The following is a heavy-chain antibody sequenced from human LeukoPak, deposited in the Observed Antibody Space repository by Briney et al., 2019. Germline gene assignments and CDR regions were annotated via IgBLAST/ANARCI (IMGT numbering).Heavy chain of an antibody. CDR2: MSFDGIHI. CDR1: GFTFGSYA. CDR3: ARGSTYYDSSGYSY. Sequence: PGGSLRLSCAASGFTFGSYAMHWVRQAPGKGLEWVAVMSFDGIHIYYADSVKGRFTISRDNSKNTLYLQMNSLRAEDTAVYYCARGSTYYDSSGYSYWGQGTLVTVSS. V-gene: IGHV3-30-3*01. J-gene: IGHJ4*02. D-gene: IGHD3-22*01.